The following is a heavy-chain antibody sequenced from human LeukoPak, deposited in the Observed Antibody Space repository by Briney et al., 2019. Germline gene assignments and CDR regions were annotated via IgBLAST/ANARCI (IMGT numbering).Heavy chain of an antibody. D-gene: IGHD4-17*01. J-gene: IGHJ5*02. CDR1: GFTFSSYS. CDR3: ARAGTTVTTNWFDP. Sequence: GGSLRLSCAASGFTFSSYSMTWVRQAPGKGLEWVSSISSSSSYIYYADSVKGRFTISRDNAKNSLYLQMNSLRAEDTAVYYCARAGTTVTTNWFDPWGQGTLVTVSS. V-gene: IGHV3-21*01. CDR2: ISSSSSYI.